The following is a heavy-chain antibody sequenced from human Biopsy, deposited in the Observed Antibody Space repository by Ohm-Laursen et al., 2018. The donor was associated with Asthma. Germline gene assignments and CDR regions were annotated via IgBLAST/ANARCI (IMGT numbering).Heavy chain of an antibody. Sequence: SQTLSLTCAVSGDSITSGGCCWNWIRQHPGKGLEWIGYIHHSGTSYFNPSLKSRVSFSRDTSKNQFSLRLSSVTAADTAMYYCARIPRRSGSYFVDYWGQGTLGTVSS. CDR3: ARIPRRSGSYFVDY. D-gene: IGHD3-22*01. V-gene: IGHV4-31*11. CDR2: IHHSGTS. J-gene: IGHJ4*02. CDR1: GDSITSGGCC.